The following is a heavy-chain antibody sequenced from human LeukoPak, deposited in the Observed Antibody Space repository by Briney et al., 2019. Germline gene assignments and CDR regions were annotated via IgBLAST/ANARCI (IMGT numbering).Heavy chain of an antibody. CDR2: FYTSGT. D-gene: IGHD6-25*01. Sequence: PSETLSLTCTVSGGSISSYFWSWIRQPAGKGLEWIGRFYTSGTNYNPSLQSRVTMSVDTSKNQFSLRLSSVTAADTAVYYCARALSYSSGYFDYWGQGTLIIVSS. CDR3: ARALSYSSGYFDY. CDR1: GGSISSYF. J-gene: IGHJ4*02. V-gene: IGHV4-4*07.